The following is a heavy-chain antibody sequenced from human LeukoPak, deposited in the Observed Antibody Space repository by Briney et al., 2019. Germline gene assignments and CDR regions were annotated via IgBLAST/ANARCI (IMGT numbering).Heavy chain of an antibody. J-gene: IGHJ5*02. CDR2: IYYSGST. Sequence: SETLSLTCTVSGGSISSYYWSWIRQPPGKGLEWIGYIYYSGSTNYNPSLKSRVTISVDTSKNQFSLKPSSVTAADTAVYYCARDSLVGDWFDPWGQGILVTVSS. D-gene: IGHD2-15*01. CDR1: GGSISSYY. V-gene: IGHV4-59*01. CDR3: ARDSLVGDWFDP.